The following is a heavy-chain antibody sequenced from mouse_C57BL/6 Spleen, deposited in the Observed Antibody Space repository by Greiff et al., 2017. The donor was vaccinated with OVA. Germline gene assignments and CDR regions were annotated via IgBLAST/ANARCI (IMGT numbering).Heavy chain of an antibody. V-gene: IGHV1-81*01. J-gene: IGHJ4*01. CDR2: IYPRSGNT. D-gene: IGHD1-1*01. CDR3: AREEGITTVVADYAMDY. CDR1: GYTFTSYG. Sequence: QVQLKQSGAELARPGASVKLSCKASGYTFTSYGISWVKQRTGQGLEWIGEIYPRSGNTYYNEKFKGKATLTADKSSSTAYMELRSLTSEDSAVYFCAREEGITTVVADYAMDYWGQGTSVTVSS.